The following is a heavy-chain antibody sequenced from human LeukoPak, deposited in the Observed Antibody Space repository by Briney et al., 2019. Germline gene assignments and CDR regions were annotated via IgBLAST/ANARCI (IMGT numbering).Heavy chain of an antibody. CDR1: GYTFTGYY. D-gene: IGHD5-12*01. J-gene: IGHJ4*02. CDR2: INPNSGGT. V-gene: IGHV1-2*02. Sequence: ASVKVSCKASGYTFTGYYMHWVRQAPGQGLEWMGWINPNSGGTNYAQKFQGRVTMTRDTSISTAYMELSRLRSDDTAVYYCVRVASGYDWRNKFDYWGQGTLVTVSS. CDR3: VRVASGYDWRNKFDY.